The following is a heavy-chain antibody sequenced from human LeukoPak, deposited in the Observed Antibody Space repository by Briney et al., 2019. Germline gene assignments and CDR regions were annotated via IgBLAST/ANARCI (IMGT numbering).Heavy chain of an antibody. CDR1: GYTFTGYY. V-gene: IGHV1-69*13. CDR3: ARGEPYYYYMDV. D-gene: IGHD1-26*01. J-gene: IGHJ6*03. CDR2: IIPIFGTA. Sequence: GASVKVSCKASGYTFTGYYMHWVRQAPGQGLEWMGGIIPIFGTANYAQKFQGRVTITADESTSTAYMELSSLRSEDTAVYYCARGEPYYYYMDVWGKGTTVTVSS.